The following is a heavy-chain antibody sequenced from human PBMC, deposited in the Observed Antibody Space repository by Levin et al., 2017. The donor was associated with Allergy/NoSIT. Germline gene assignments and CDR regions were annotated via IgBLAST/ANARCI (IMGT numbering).Heavy chain of an antibody. V-gene: IGHV3-15*01. CDR3: TTYSSSWYYFDY. CDR2: IKSKADGGTT. J-gene: IGHJ4*02. Sequence: PGGSLRLSCAASGITFSNAWMSWVRQAPGKGLEWVGRIKSKADGGTTEYAAPVKGRFTISRDDSKNTLYLQMNSLKTEDTAVYFCTTYSSSWYYFDYWGQGTLVTVSS. D-gene: IGHD6-13*01. CDR1: GITFSNAW.